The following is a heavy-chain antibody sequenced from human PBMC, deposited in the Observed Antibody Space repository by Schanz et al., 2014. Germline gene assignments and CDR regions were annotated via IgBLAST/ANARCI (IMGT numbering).Heavy chain of an antibody. CDR1: RFTFSDYW. J-gene: IGHJ4*02. D-gene: IGHD2-15*01. V-gene: IGHV3-7*01. CDR3: ARDKGGLIPFDY. CDR2: MNQDGSVK. Sequence: EVQLVESGGGVVQPGRSLRLSCAASRFTFSDYWMSWVRQAPGKGLEWVANMNQDGSVKNYVDSVKGRFTISRDNAKNSLYLQMNSLRAEDTAVYYCARDKGGLIPFDYWGQGTLVAVSS.